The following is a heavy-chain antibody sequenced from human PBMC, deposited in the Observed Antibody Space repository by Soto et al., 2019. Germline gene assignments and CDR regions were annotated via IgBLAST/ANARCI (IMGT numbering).Heavy chain of an antibody. J-gene: IGHJ4*02. D-gene: IGHD3-22*01. CDR3: ARESSYYYDSSGSYYFDY. CDR1: GGSISSSNW. Sequence: PSETLSLTCAVSGGSISSSNWWSWVRQPPGKGLEWIGEIYHSGSTNYNPSLKSRVTISVDKSKNQFSLKLSSVTAADTAVYYCARESSYYYDSSGSYYFDYWGQGTLVTVSS. V-gene: IGHV4-4*02. CDR2: IYHSGST.